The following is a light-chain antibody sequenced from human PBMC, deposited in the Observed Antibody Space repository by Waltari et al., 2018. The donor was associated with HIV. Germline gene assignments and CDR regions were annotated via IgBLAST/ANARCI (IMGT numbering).Light chain of an antibody. Sequence: QSALTQPAFVSRSPGQSITISCTGTSRDVGGYNYVSWSQQHPGKAPKRMLYDVSNRPSGVSKRFSGSKSGNTASLTISGLQAEDEADYYCSSYTSSSTLDVVFGGGTKLTVL. J-gene: IGLJ2*01. CDR2: DVS. CDR1: SRDVGGYNY. CDR3: SSYTSSSTLDVV. V-gene: IGLV2-14*03.